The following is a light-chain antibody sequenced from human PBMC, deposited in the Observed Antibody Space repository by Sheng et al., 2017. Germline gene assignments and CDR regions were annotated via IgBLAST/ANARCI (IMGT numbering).Light chain of an antibody. Sequence: IQMTQSPSTLSASVGDRVTITCRASQTIFVWLAWYQQKPGRAPKLLIYKASNLDSGVPSRFSGSGSGTEXTLTISSLHPDDFATYYCQQYHSDWTFGQGTKVEIK. CDR1: QTIFVW. V-gene: IGKV1-5*03. J-gene: IGKJ1*01. CDR2: KAS. CDR3: QQYHSDWT.